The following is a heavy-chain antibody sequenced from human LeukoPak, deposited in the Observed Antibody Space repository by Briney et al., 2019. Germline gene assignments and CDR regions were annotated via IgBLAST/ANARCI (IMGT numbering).Heavy chain of an antibody. CDR2: IYSGGST. D-gene: IGHD5-24*01. V-gene: IGHV3-53*01. J-gene: IGHJ4*02. CDR1: GFTVSSNY. CDR3: ATSPSYEMATTAVY. Sequence: GGSLRLXCAASGFTVSSNYMSWVRQAPGKGLEWVSVIYSGGSTYYADSVKGRFTISRDNSKNTLYLQMNSLRAEDTAVYYSATSPSYEMATTAVYWGQGTLVTVSS.